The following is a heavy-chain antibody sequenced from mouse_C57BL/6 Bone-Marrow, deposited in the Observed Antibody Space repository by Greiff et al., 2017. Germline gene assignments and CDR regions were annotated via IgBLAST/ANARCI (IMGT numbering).Heavy chain of an antibody. CDR1: GFTFSSYA. V-gene: IGHV5-4*01. J-gene: IGHJ3*01. CDR2: ISDGGSYT. D-gene: IGHD1-1*01. Sequence: EVQGVESGGGLVKPGGFLKLSCAASGFTFSSYAMSWVRQTPEKRLEWVATISDGGSYTYYPDNVKGRFTISRDNAKNNLYLQMSHLKSEDTAMYYCARDYYGSSWFAYWGQGTLVTVSA. CDR3: ARDYYGSSWFAY.